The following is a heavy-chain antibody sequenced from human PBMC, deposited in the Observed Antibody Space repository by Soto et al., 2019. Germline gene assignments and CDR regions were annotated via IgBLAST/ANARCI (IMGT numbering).Heavy chain of an antibody. CDR2: FDPEDGET. D-gene: IGHD6-13*01. CDR1: GYTLTELA. CDR3: ATIAAAVWDAFDI. Sequence: ASVKVSCKVSGYTLTELAMHWVRQAPGKGLEWMGGFDPEDGETIYAQKFQGRVTMTEDTSTDTAYMELSSLRSEDTAVYYCATIAAAVWDAFDIWGQGTMVTVSS. V-gene: IGHV1-24*01. J-gene: IGHJ3*02.